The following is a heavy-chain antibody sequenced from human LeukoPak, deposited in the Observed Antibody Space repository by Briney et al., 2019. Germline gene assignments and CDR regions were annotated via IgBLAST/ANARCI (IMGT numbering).Heavy chain of an antibody. D-gene: IGHD3-16*01. J-gene: IGHJ6*02. CDR2: IKNDGTEA. V-gene: IGHV3-7*03. Sequence: QAGGSLRLSCVGSGLIFGHYWLSWVRQAPGKGLEWVGNIKNDGTEAYHVDSVKGRFTISRDNAKNSLYLQMSNLRAEDTAVYFCARGGGLDVWGQGATVTVSS. CDR3: ARGGGLDV. CDR1: GLIFGHYW.